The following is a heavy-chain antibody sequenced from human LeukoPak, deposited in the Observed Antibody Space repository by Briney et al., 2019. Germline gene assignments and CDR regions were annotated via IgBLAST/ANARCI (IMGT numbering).Heavy chain of an antibody. D-gene: IGHD6-13*01. CDR3: ARTLPGGIAAAGIPGMDV. CDR2: ISGSGGST. V-gene: IGHV3-23*01. CDR1: GFTFSSYA. Sequence: PGGSLRLSCAASGFTFSSYAMSWVRQAPGKGLEWVSAISGSGGSTYYADSVKGRFTISRDNSKNTLYLQMNSLRAEDTAVYYCARTLPGGIAAAGIPGMDVWGQGTTVTVSS. J-gene: IGHJ6*02.